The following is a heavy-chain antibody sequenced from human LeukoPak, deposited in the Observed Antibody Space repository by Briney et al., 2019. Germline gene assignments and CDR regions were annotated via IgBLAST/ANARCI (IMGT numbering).Heavy chain of an antibody. CDR3: ARVSDYYDSSGFDY. J-gene: IGHJ4*02. CDR1: GGSISSHY. Sequence: SETLSLTCTVSGGSISSHYWSWIRQPPGKGLEWIGYIYYSGSTNYNPSLKSRVTISVDTSKNQFSLKLSSVTAADTAVYYCARVSDYYDSSGFDYWGQGTLVTVSS. D-gene: IGHD3-22*01. CDR2: IYYSGST. V-gene: IGHV4-59*11.